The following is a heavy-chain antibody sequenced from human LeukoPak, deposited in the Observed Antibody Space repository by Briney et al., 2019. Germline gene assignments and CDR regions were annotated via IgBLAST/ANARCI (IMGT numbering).Heavy chain of an antibody. CDR3: ARVTPDTAAAGPALDY. D-gene: IGHD6-13*01. Sequence: ASVKVSCKASGYTFTGYYMHWVRQAPGQGLEWMGWINPNSGGTNYAQKFQGRVTMTRDTSISTAYMELSRLRSDDTAVYCCARVTPDTAAAGPALDYWGQGTLVTVSS. J-gene: IGHJ4*02. CDR1: GYTFTGYY. CDR2: INPNSGGT. V-gene: IGHV1-2*02.